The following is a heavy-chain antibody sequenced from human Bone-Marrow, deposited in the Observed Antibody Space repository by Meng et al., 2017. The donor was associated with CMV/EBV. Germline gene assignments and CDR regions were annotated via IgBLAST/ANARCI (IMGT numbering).Heavy chain of an antibody. J-gene: IGHJ4*02. D-gene: IGHD3-22*01. CDR3: ARLYYYDSSYYFDY. CDR1: GGTFSSYA. V-gene: IGHV1-69*10. CDR2: IIPILGIA. Sequence: SVKVSCKASGGTFSSYAISWVRQAPGQGLEWMGGIIPILGIANCAQKFQGRVTITADKSTSTAYMELSSLRSEDTAVYYCARLYYYDSSYYFDYWGQGTLITVSS.